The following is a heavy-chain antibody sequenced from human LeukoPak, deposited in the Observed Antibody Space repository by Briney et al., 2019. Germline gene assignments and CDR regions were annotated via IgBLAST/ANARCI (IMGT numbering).Heavy chain of an antibody. CDR1: GYTFINYA. V-gene: IGHV1-3*03. CDR3: ARAPYIVVVVAATDY. Sequence: ASVKVSCKASGYTFINYAIHWVRQAPGQRLEWMGWINTGNGNTKYSQQFQGRVTISRDTSATTAYMELSSLTSEDMAVFYCARAPYIVVVVAATDYWGQGTLVTVSS. CDR2: INTGNGNT. D-gene: IGHD2-15*01. J-gene: IGHJ4*02.